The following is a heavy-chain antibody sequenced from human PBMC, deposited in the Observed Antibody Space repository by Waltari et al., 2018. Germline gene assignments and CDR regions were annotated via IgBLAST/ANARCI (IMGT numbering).Heavy chain of an antibody. V-gene: IGHV4-39*02. CDR2: IYYSGST. Sequence: LVASGGGLVQPGGSLRLSCAASGFTFNESTMHWVRLTPGKGLEWVGSIYYSGSTYYNPSLKSRVTISVDTSKNQFSLKLSSVTAADTAVYYCARERRGRDSSSSTPPEAYWGQGTLVTVSS. CDR3: ARERRGRDSSSSTPPEAY. J-gene: IGHJ4*02. D-gene: IGHD6-6*01. CDR1: GFTFNEST.